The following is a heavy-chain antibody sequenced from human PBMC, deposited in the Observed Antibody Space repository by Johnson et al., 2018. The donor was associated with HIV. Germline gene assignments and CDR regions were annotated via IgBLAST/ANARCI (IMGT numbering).Heavy chain of an antibody. V-gene: IGHV3-64*01. CDR2: ISSNGGST. D-gene: IGHD4-17*01. Sequence: EVQLVESGGGVVQPGRSLRLSCAASGFTFSSYAMHWVHQAPGKGLEYVSAISSNGGSTYYANSVKGRFTISRDNSKNTLYLQMGSLSAEDMAVYYCARRGDRDAFDIWGQGTMVTVSS. J-gene: IGHJ3*02. CDR1: GFTFSSYA. CDR3: ARRGDRDAFDI.